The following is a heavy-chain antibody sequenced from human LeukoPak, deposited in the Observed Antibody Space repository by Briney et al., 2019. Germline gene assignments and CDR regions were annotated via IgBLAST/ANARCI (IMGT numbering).Heavy chain of an antibody. Sequence: EPGGSLRLSCAASGFTFDDYAMHWVRHAPGKGLEWVSGISWNSGSIGYADSVKGRFTISRDNAKNSLYLQMNSLRAEDTALYYCAKGGSWYYFDYWGQGTLVTVSS. CDR1: GFTFDDYA. D-gene: IGHD6-13*01. J-gene: IGHJ4*02. V-gene: IGHV3-9*01. CDR2: ISWNSGSI. CDR3: AKGGSWYYFDY.